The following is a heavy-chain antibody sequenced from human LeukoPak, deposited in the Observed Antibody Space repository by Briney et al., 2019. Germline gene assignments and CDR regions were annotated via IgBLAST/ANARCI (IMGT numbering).Heavy chain of an antibody. J-gene: IGHJ4*02. CDR2: IWYDGSNK. CDR3: ARDRSSRLPSDFDY. CDR1: GFTFSSCG. Sequence: PGGSLRLSCAASGFTFSSCGMHWAGRAPGKGLEGVAVIWYDGSNKYYADSVKGRFTISRDNSKNTLYLQMNSLRAEDTAVYYCARDRSSRLPSDFDYWGQGTLVTVSS. D-gene: IGHD2-2*01. V-gene: IGHV3-33*01.